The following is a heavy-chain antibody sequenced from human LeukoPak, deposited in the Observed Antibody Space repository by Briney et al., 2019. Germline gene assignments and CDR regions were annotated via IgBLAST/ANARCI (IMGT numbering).Heavy chain of an antibody. D-gene: IGHD2-15*01. CDR1: GFTFSSYA. CDR2: ISGSGGST. J-gene: IGHJ4*02. V-gene: IGHV3-23*01. Sequence: GGSLRLSCAASGFTFSSYAMSWVRQAPGKGLEWVSAISGSGGSTYYADSVKGRFTISRDNSKNSLYLQMNSLRAEDTAVYYCAGCSGGSCYLDYWGQGTLVTVSS. CDR3: AGCSGGSCYLDY.